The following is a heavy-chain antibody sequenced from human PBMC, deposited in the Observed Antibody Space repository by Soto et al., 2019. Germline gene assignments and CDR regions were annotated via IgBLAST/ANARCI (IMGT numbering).Heavy chain of an antibody. CDR2: IDPSDSYT. CDR1: GYSFTSYW. V-gene: IGHV5-10-1*01. J-gene: IGHJ6*02. D-gene: IGHD3-10*01. Sequence: GESLKISCKGSGYSFTSYWISWVRQMPGKGLEWMGRIDPSDSYTNYSPSFQGHVTVSADKSISTAYLQWSSLKASDTAMYYCARLGSTMVRGTLYGMDVWGQGTTVTVSS. CDR3: ARLGSTMVRGTLYGMDV.